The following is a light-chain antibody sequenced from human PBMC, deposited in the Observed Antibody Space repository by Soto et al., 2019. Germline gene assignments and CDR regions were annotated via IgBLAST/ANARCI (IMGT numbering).Light chain of an antibody. Sequence: QSALTQPPSASGSPGQSVTISCTGTSRDVGGYDYVSWYQQHPGKAPKLMIYEVSKRPSGVPDRFSGSKSGNTASLTVSGLQAEDEADYYCSSYAGSRDVFGTGTKLTVL. CDR1: SRDVGGYDY. J-gene: IGLJ1*01. CDR3: SSYAGSRDV. CDR2: EVS. V-gene: IGLV2-8*01.